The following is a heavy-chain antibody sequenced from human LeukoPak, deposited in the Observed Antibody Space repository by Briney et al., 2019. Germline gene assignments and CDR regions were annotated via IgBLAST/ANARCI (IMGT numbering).Heavy chain of an antibody. J-gene: IGHJ4*02. D-gene: IGHD3-16*02. V-gene: IGHV3-30*02. CDR1: GFPFNAYN. CDR3: AKDGGRYRFDF. CDR2: LRNDETEI. Sequence: GGSLRLSCTAPGFPFNAYNIHWIRQAPGRGLEWVSFLRNDETEIHYADFTKGRFTISRDRSKNSVYLQMNSLRPDDTALYYCAKDGGRYRFDFWGQGTMVTVSS.